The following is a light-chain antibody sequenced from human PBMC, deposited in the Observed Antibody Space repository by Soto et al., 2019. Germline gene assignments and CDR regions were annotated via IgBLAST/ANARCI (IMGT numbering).Light chain of an antibody. J-gene: IGLJ2*01. CDR3: SSYAGSNNLI. CDR1: SSDVGGYNY. Sequence: QSVLTQPPSASGSPGQSVTSSCTGSSSDVGGYNYVSWYQQHPDKAPKLMIYEVSKRPSGVPDRFSGSKSGNTASLTVSGLQAEDEADYYCSSYAGSNNLIFGGGTKVTVL. V-gene: IGLV2-8*01. CDR2: EVS.